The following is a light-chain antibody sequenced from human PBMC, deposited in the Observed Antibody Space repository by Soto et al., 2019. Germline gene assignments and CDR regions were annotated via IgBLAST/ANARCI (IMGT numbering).Light chain of an antibody. J-gene: IGLJ2*01. CDR1: NIRTKS. V-gene: IGLV3-21*02. CDR2: DDR. CDR3: QVWDSSGDHSV. Sequence: SYELTQPPSVSVAPGQTATITCGGSNIRTKSVHWCRQRPGQAPVLVVYDDRDRPSGIPERFSGSNSGNTATLTISKVEPGDEADYYCQVWDSSGDHSVFGGGTKLTVL.